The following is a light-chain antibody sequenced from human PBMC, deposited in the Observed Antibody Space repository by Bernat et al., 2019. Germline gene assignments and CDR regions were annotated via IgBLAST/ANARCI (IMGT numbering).Light chain of an antibody. J-gene: IGLJ2*01. CDR2: GNN. Sequence: QSVLTQPPSVSGAPGQRVTISCSGTSSNIGAGYDVHWYQQPPGTAPRLLIYGNNNRPSGVPDRFSGSKSGTSASLAITGLQTEDEADYYGQSYDTSLRSSVFGGGNKLTVV. CDR3: QSYDTSLRSSV. V-gene: IGLV1-40*01. CDR1: SSNIGAGYD.